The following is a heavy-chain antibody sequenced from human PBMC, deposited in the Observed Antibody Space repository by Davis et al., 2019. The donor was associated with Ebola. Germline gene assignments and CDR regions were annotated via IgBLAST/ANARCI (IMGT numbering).Heavy chain of an antibody. CDR2: IKQDGSEK. D-gene: IGHD3-16*01. V-gene: IGHV3-7*01. J-gene: IGHJ6*02. Sequence: GESLKISCAASGFTFSSYWMSWVRQAPGKGLEWVANIKQDGSEKYYADSVKGRFTISRDNSKNTLYLQMNSLRAEDTAVYYCASALAMGVWGQGTTVTVSS. CDR1: GFTFSSYW. CDR3: ASALAMGV.